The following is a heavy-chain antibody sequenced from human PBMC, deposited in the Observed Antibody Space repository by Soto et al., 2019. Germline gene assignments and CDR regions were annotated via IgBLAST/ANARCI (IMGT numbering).Heavy chain of an antibody. CDR2: ISGSGGST. CDR3: AKASSALSLLDY. Sequence: EVQLLESGGGLVQPGGSLRLSCATSGFTFSSYAMSWVRQAPGKGLEWVSAISGSGGSTYYADSVKGRLTISRDNSKNTLYLQMSRLRAEDTAVYYCAKASSALSLLDYWGQGTLVTVSS. J-gene: IGHJ4*02. CDR1: GFTFSSYA. V-gene: IGHV3-23*01.